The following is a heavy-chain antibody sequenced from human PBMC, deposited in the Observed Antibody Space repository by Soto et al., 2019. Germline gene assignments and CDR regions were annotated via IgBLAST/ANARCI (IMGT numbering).Heavy chain of an antibody. CDR1: GFNFSSLA. CDR3: ARDRPTFSYYYGSGSFPDY. V-gene: IGHV3-30-3*01. D-gene: IGHD3-10*01. Sequence: GSLRLSWAASGFNFSSLAMHWVRQAPSKGLGWVAVISYDGSNKYYADSVKGRFTISRDNSKNTLYLQMNSLRAEDTAVYYCARDRPTFSYYYGSGSFPDYWGQGTLVTVSS. CDR2: ISYDGSNK. J-gene: IGHJ4*02.